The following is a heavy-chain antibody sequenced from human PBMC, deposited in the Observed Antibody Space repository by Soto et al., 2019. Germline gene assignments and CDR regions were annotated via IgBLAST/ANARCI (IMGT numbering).Heavy chain of an antibody. V-gene: IGHV4-39*01. D-gene: IGHD2-2*01. CDR1: GGSISSSSYY. CDR3: ARQTCSSTSCYRTNAFDI. CDR2: IYYSGST. J-gene: IGHJ3*02. Sequence: KQSQTLSLTCTVSGGSISSSSYYWGWIRQPPGKGLEWIGSIYYSGSTYYNPSLKSRVTISVDTSKNQFSLKLSSVTAADTAVYYCARQTCSSTSCYRTNAFDIWGQGTMVTVSS.